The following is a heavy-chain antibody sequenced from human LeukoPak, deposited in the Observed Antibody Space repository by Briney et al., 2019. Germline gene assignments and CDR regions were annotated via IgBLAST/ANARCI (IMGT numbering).Heavy chain of an antibody. CDR2: IYYSGST. Sequence: ASQTLSLTCTVSGGSISSGDYYWSWIRQPPGKGLEWIGYIYYSGSTYYNPSLKSRVTISVDTSKNQLSLKLSSVTAADTAVYYCASTGKAQTYYGMDVWGQGTTVTVSS. CDR1: GGSISSGDYY. J-gene: IGHJ6*02. V-gene: IGHV4-30-4*01. CDR3: ASTGKAQTYYGMDV.